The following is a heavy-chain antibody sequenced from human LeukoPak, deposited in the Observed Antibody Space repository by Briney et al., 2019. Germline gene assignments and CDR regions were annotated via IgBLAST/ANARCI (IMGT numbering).Heavy chain of an antibody. V-gene: IGHV3-23*01. CDR3: AKGYCSSTSCYDDY. D-gene: IGHD2-2*01. J-gene: IGHJ4*02. CDR2: ISSSGGTK. CDR1: GFTFTTYA. Sequence: GGSLRLSCAASGFTFTTYAMSWVRQAPGKGLEWISTISSSGGTKYYADSVKGRFTVSRDNSKNSLYLQMSSLRAEDTALYYCAKGYCSSTSCYDDYWGQGTLVTVSS.